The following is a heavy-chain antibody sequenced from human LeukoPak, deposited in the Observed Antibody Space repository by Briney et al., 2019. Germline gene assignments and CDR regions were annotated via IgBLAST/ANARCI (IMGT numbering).Heavy chain of an antibody. J-gene: IGHJ5*02. CDR2: INHSGST. D-gene: IGHD2-2*02. CDR1: GGSFSGYY. Sequence: SETLSLTCAVYGGSFSGYYWSWIRQPPGKGLEWIGEINHSGSTNYNPSLKSRVTISVDTSKNQFSLKLSSVTAADTAVYYCARHPGRDCSSTSCYSGNWFDPWGQGTLVTVSS. CDR3: ARHPGRDCSSTSCYSGNWFDP. V-gene: IGHV4-34*01.